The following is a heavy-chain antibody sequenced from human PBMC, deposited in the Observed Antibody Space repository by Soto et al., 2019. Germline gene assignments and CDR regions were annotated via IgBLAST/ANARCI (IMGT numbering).Heavy chain of an antibody. CDR1: GYTFTSYG. J-gene: IGHJ4*02. V-gene: IGHV1-18*01. CDR2: ISAYNGNT. D-gene: IGHD6-6*01. Sequence: ASVKVSCKASGYTFTSYGISWVRKAPGQGLEWMGWISAYNGNTNYAQKLQGRVTMTTDTSTSTAYMELRSLRSDDTAVYYCARDDPYSSSFPPDYWGQGTLVTVSS. CDR3: ARDDPYSSSFPPDY.